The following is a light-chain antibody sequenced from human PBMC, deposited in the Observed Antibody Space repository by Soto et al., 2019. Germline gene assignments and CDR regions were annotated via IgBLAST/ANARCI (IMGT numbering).Light chain of an antibody. CDR3: QQYNNWPT. Sequence: PGERVTLSCMASQSVSSYYLTWYQHKPGQAPRLLIYGASSRATAIPARFSGSGSGTEFTLTISSLQSEDFAVYYCQQYNNWPTFGQGTKVDI. V-gene: IGKV3-15*01. CDR2: GAS. J-gene: IGKJ1*01. CDR1: QSVSSY.